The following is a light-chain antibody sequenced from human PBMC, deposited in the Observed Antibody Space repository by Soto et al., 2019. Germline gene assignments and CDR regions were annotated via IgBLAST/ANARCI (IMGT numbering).Light chain of an antibody. Sequence: EIVLTQSPATLSLSPGERATLSCRASQSVSTYLAWYQQKPGQAPRLLIYDASNRATGIPAMFSGSGSGRVFTLFISSREPEGFEVYYWHQRSSWLTFGGWTKVEIK. CDR3: HQRSSWLT. J-gene: IGKJ4*01. CDR1: QSVSTY. V-gene: IGKV3-11*02. CDR2: DAS.